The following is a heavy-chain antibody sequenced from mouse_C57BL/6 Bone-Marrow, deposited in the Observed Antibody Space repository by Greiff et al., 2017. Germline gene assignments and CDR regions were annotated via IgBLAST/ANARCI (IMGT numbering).Heavy chain of an antibody. CDR1: GYTFTSYW. Sequence: VQLQQPGAELVKPGASVKLSCKASGYTFTSYWMHWVKQRPGQGLEWIGMIHPNSGSTNYNEKFKSKATLTVVTSSSTASMQLSSLTSEDYAVYCCARPNYRNYWYFDVWGTGTTVTVSS. D-gene: IGHD2-12*01. CDR3: ARPNYRNYWYFDV. J-gene: IGHJ1*03. CDR2: IHPNSGST. V-gene: IGHV1-64*01.